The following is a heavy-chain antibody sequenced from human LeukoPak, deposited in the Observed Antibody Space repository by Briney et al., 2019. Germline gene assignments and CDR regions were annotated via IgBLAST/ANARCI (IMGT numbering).Heavy chain of an antibody. CDR1: GFTFRSYG. D-gene: IGHD3-9*01. J-gene: IGHJ4*02. CDR3: ARGFEIFDY. CDR2: ISSNGGST. Sequence: GGSLRLSCSASGFTFRSYGMHWVRQAPGKGLEYVSAISSNGGSTYYADSVKGRFTISRDNANNSLYLQMNSLRDDDTAVYYCARGFEIFDYWGQGTLVTVSS. V-gene: IGHV3-64*04.